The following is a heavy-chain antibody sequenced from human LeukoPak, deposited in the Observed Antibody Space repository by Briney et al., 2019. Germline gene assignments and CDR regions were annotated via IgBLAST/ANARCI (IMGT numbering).Heavy chain of an antibody. Sequence: SSVTVSCKASGGTFSSYAISWVRQAPGQGLEWMGRIIPILGIANYAQKFQGRVTITADKSTSTAYMELNSLRSEDTAVYYCARDTLTAWYSGYDYSDYWGQGTLVTVSS. D-gene: IGHD5-12*01. CDR2: IIPILGIA. CDR3: ARDTLTAWYSGYDYSDY. V-gene: IGHV1-69*04. J-gene: IGHJ4*02. CDR1: GGTFSSYA.